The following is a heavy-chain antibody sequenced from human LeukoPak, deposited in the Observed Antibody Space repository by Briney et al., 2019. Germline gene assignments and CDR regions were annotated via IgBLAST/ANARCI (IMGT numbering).Heavy chain of an antibody. D-gene: IGHD4-17*01. V-gene: IGHV4-4*07. CDR2: ISSRGDT. CDR3: AREYGDFDY. Sequence: SETLSLTCIVSGGSVTNYYWSWIRQPAGKGLQWIGRISSRGDTNYNPSLKSRVFMSIDRSKNQFSLKLLSLTAADTAVYYCAREYGDFDYWGRGTLVTVS. J-gene: IGHJ4*02. CDR1: GGSVTNYY.